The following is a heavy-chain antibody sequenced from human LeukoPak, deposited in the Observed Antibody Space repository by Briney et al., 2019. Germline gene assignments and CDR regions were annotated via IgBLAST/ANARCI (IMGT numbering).Heavy chain of an antibody. J-gene: IGHJ6*02. CDR1: GFTFSSYS. V-gene: IGHV3-21*01. CDR3: AREAYDILTGYWSRADYYGMDV. CDR2: ISSSSSYI. D-gene: IGHD3-9*01. Sequence: PGGSLRLSCAASGFTFSSYSMNWVRQAPVKGLEWVSSISSSSSYIYYADSVKGRFTISRDNAKNSLYLQMNSLRAEDTAVYYCAREAYDILTGYWSRADYYGMDVWGQGTTVTVSS.